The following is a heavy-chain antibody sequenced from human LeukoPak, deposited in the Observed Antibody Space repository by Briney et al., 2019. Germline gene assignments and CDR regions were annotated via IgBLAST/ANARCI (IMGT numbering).Heavy chain of an antibody. J-gene: IGHJ4*02. Sequence: GGSLRLSCAASGFTFSSYGMSWVRQAPGKGLVWVSSISDRSTYIYYADSVKGRFTISRDNAKNSLYLQMNSLRGEDTAVYYCARDTGFPQAGTSCYWDWGQGTLVTVSS. D-gene: IGHD2-2*01. V-gene: IGHV3-21*01. CDR1: GFTFSSYG. CDR3: ARDTGFPQAGTSCYWD. CDR2: ISDRSTYI.